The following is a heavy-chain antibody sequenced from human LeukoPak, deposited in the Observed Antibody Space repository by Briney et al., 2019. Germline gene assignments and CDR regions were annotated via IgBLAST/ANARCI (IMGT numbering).Heavy chain of an antibody. J-gene: IGHJ5*02. CDR3: ARGNLRYFDWLSTTANWFDP. CDR1: GDSVSSNSAA. V-gene: IGHV6-1*01. Sequence: KSSQTLPLTCAISGDSVSSNSAAWNWIRQSPSRGLEWLGRTYYRSKWYNDYAVSVKSRITINPDTSKNQFSLQLNSVTPEDTAVYYCARGNLRYFDWLSTTANWFDPWGQGTLVTVSS. CDR2: TYYRSKWYN. D-gene: IGHD3-9*01.